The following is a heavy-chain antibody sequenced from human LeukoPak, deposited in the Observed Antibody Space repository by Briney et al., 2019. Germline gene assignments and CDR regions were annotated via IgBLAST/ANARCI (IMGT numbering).Heavy chain of an antibody. CDR3: ARDLNDYYSYYFDY. Sequence: GGSLRLSCAASGFTFSGYSMNWVRQAPGKGLEWVSSISSSSSYIYYADSVKGRFTISRDNAKNSLYLQMNSLRAEDSAVYYCARDLNDYYSYYFDYWGQGTLVTVSS. J-gene: IGHJ4*02. V-gene: IGHV3-21*01. CDR1: GFTFSGYS. D-gene: IGHD3-22*01. CDR2: ISSSSSYI.